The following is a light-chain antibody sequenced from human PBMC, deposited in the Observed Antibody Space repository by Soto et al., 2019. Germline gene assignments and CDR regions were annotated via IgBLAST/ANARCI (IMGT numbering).Light chain of an antibody. CDR3: QSYDSTLGGDVV. CDR1: SSNIGATYD. CDR2: RNT. V-gene: IGLV1-40*01. J-gene: IGLJ2*01. Sequence: QSVLTQPPSVSGAPGQRVTISCTGSSSNIGATYDVHWYQQFPGAAPKLLIYRNTYRPSGVPDRFSGSKSDTSASLAITGLRPEDVADYYCQSYDSTLGGDVVFGGATQVTVL.